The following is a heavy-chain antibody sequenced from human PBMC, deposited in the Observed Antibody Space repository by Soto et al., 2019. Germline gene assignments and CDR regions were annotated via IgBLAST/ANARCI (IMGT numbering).Heavy chain of an antibody. CDR2: IYYIGTT. V-gene: IGHV4-59*11. Sequence: SETLSLTCTVSGGSISRHYWSWIRQPPGQGLEWIGYIYYIGTTNYNPSLKSRVTISVDTSKNHFSLKLRSVTAADTAVYYCARRVRSGYYYYFDYWGQGTLVTVSS. J-gene: IGHJ4*02. D-gene: IGHD3-22*01. CDR1: GGSISRHY. CDR3: ARRVRSGYYYYFDY.